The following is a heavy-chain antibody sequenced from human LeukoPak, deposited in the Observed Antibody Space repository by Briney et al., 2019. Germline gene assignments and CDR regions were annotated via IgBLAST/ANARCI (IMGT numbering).Heavy chain of an antibody. D-gene: IGHD4-17*01. CDR3: ARGDYGRADP. V-gene: IGHV1-2*02. J-gene: IGHJ5*02. CDR1: GYTFTAYY. CDR2: INPNTGVT. Sequence: ASVKVSCKASGYTFTAYYIHWVRQAPGQGLEWMGLINPNTGVTKFAQKFHGRVTMSRDTSISTAYMELNRLTSDDTAVYYCARGDYGRADPWGQGTLVTVSS.